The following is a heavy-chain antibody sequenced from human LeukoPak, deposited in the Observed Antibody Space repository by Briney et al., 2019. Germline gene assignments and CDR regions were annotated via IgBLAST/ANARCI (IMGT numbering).Heavy chain of an antibody. D-gene: IGHD5-12*01. CDR2: INSDGSST. J-gene: IGHJ6*02. CDR1: GFTFSSYW. V-gene: IGHV3-74*01. CDR3: ARGENGYSGYDRLYYGMDV. Sequence: GGSLRLSCAASGFTFSSYWMHWVRQAPGKGLVWVSRINSDGSSTSFADSVKGRFTISRDNAKNTLYLQMNSLRAEDTAVYYCARGENGYSGYDRLYYGMDVWGQGTTVTVSS.